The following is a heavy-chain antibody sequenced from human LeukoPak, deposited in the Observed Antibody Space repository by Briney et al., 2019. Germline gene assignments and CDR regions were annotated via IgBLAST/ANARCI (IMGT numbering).Heavy chain of an antibody. CDR2: INPSGGST. CDR3: ARIEGAYYFDY. V-gene: IGHV1-46*01. J-gene: IGHJ4*02. Sequence: ASVKVSCKASGYTFTTYYMHWVRQAPGQGLEWMGIINPSGGSTIYAQKFQGRVTMTTDTSTSTAYMELRSLGSDDTAVYYYARIEGAYYFDYWGQGTLVTVSS. CDR1: GYTFTTYY.